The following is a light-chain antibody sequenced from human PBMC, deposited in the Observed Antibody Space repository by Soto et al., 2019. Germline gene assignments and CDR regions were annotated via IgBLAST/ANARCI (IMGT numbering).Light chain of an antibody. CDR3: QQYNSYSRLS. Sequence: DIQMTQSPSTLSASVGDRVSITCRASQSISSWLAWYQQKPGKAPKLLMYEASSLESGVPSRFSGTGSGTEFTLPISSLQPDDSATYYCQQYNSYSRLSFGGGTKVEIK. CDR2: EAS. CDR1: QSISSW. V-gene: IGKV1-5*01. J-gene: IGKJ4*01.